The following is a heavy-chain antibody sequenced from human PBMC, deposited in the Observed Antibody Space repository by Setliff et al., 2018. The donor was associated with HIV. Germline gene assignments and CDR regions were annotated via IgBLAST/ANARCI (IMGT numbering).Heavy chain of an antibody. CDR3: ARSSYYVSSGYYYPRGYFDL. J-gene: IGHJ2*01. V-gene: IGHV4-4*09. D-gene: IGHD3-22*01. CDR2: IYISGTT. CDR1: GGSISTSY. Sequence: PSETLSLTCTVSGGSISTSYWNWIRQPPGKGLEWIAYIYISGTTNYNPSLKSRVTIPLDTSRNQFSLKLGSVTAADTAMYYCARSSYYVSSGYYYPRGYFDLWGRGTLVTVSS.